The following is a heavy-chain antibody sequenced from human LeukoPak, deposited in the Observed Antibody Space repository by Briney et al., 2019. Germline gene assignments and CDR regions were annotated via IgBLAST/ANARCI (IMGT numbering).Heavy chain of an antibody. J-gene: IGHJ4*02. CDR2: IIPIFGTA. D-gene: IGHD1-26*01. CDR3: ARVSVGATPDFDY. V-gene: IGHV1-69*05. Sequence: ASVNVSCKASGGTFSSYAISWVRQAPGQGLEWMGGIIPIFGTANYAQKFQGRVTITTDESTSTAYMELRSLRSDDTAVYYCARVSVGATPDFDYWGQGTLVTVSS. CDR1: GGTFSSYA.